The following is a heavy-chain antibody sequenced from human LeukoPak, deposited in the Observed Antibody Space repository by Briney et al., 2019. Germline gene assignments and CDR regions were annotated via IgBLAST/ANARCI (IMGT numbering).Heavy chain of an antibody. CDR2: FYSSVST. Sequence: SETLSLTCIVSGGSISSYYWNWIRQSAGKGLEWIGRFYSSVSTDYNPSLKRRVTMSVDTSKNQFSLKLSSVTAADTAVYYCAREFYYDILTGKGFDYWGQGTLVTVSS. V-gene: IGHV4-4*07. D-gene: IGHD3-9*01. J-gene: IGHJ4*02. CDR1: GGSISSYY. CDR3: AREFYYDILTGKGFDY.